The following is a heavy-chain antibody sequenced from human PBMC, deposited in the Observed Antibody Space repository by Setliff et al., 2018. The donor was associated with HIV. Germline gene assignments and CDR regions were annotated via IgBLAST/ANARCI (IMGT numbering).Heavy chain of an antibody. CDR1: GGSIRSREYY. D-gene: IGHD3-10*01. J-gene: IGHJ4*02. CDR3: ARDHGGYFDF. V-gene: IGHV4-31*03. Sequence: SETLSLTCTVSGGSIRSREYYWSWIRQHPGKGLEWIGYIYYNGNTEYSPSLKSRLTLSVETSKNQFSLKLTSVTAADTAVYYCARDHGGYFDFWGQGTLVTVSS. CDR2: IYYNGNT.